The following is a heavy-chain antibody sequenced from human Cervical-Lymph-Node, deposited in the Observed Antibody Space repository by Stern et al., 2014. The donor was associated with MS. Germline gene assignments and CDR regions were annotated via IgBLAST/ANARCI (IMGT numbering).Heavy chain of an antibody. CDR1: EFTFDNAW. Sequence: EVQLLESWGGLVKPGGSLRLSCTASEFTFDNAWMSWVRQAPGKGLEWVGRIKSKSDGGTTDYAAPVKGRFTISRDDSKKTLYLEMNSLRTEDTAVYYCSTGVGYDIWGQGTMVTVSS. V-gene: IGHV3-15*01. J-gene: IGHJ3*02. CDR3: STGVGYDI. D-gene: IGHD2-15*01. CDR2: IKSKSDGGTT.